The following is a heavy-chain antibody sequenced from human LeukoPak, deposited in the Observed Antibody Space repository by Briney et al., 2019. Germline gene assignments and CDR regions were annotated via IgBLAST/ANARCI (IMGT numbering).Heavy chain of an antibody. J-gene: IGHJ4*02. V-gene: IGHV3-21*01. CDR3: ARDVPYGGDVGY. Sequence: GGPLRLSCAASGFTFSSYSMNWVRQAPGKGLEWVSSISSSSSYIYYADSVKGRFTISRDNAKNSLYLQMNSLRAEDTAVYYCARDVPYGGDVGYWGQGTLVTVSS. CDR2: ISSSSSYI. CDR1: GFTFSSYS. D-gene: IGHD4-23*01.